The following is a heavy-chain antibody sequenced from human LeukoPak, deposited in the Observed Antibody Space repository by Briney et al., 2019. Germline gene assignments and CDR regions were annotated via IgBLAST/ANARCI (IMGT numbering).Heavy chain of an antibody. D-gene: IGHD5-18*01. CDR3: AREGYPRVEADY. V-gene: IGHV3-53*01. Sequence: GGSLRLSCAAPGFPLSSNYMSWVRQAPGKGLEWVSVIYSGGSTYYADSVKGRFTISRDNSKNTLYLQMNSLRAEDTAVYYCAREGYPRVEADYWGQGTLVTVSS. J-gene: IGHJ4*02. CDR1: GFPLSSNY. CDR2: IYSGGST.